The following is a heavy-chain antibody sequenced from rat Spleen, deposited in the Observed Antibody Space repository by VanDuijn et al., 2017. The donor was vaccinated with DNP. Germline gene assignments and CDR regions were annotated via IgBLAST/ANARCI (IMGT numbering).Heavy chain of an antibody. CDR1: GFTFSNYW. D-gene: IGHD5-1*01. CDR3: KLGGAY. J-gene: IGHJ2*01. Sequence: EVHLVETGGGLVQPGRSLQLSCLASGFTFSNYWMYWVRQAPTKGLEWVASITNSGSDTKYRDSVQGRFTISRDNAKNTLYLQMDSLRSEDTATYYCKLGGAYWGQGVMVTVSS. CDR2: ITNSGSDT. V-gene: IGHV5S13*01.